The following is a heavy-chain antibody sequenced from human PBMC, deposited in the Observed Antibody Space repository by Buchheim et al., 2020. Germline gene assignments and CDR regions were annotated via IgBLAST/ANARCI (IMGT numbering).Heavy chain of an antibody. Sequence: QITLKESGPTLVKPTQTLTLTCTFSGFSLSNYGVGVGWIRQSPGQALEWLAVIYWDEDKHYNPSLKSRITITSDTSKNEVVLTMTNMDPVDTATYFCARDSLVGARNFEYWGQGTL. D-gene: IGHD1-26*01. CDR2: IYWDEDK. CDR1: GFSLSNYGVG. V-gene: IGHV2-5*02. J-gene: IGHJ4*02. CDR3: ARDSLVGARNFEY.